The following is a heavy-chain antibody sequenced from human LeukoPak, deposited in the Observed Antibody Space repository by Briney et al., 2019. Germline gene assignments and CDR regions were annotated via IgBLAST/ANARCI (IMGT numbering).Heavy chain of an antibody. Sequence: GGSLRLSCAASGFTFSSYSMNWVRQAPGKGLEWVSSISSSSSYIYYADSVKGRFTISRDNAKNSLYLQMNSLRAEDTAVYYCARVGRGYYDSSGPGYWGQGTLVTVSS. CDR3: ARVGRGYYDSSGPGY. CDR2: ISSSSSYI. J-gene: IGHJ4*02. D-gene: IGHD3-22*01. V-gene: IGHV3-21*01. CDR1: GFTFSSYS.